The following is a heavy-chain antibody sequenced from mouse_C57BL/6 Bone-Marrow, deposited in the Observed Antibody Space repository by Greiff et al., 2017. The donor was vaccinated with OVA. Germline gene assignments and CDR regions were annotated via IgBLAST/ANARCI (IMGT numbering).Heavy chain of an antibody. V-gene: IGHV5-12*01. Sequence: EVNVVESGGGLVQPGGSLKLSCAASGFTFSDYYMYWVRQTPEKRLEWVAYISNGGGSTYYPDTVKGRFTISRDNAKNTLYLQMSRLKSEDTAMYYCARRAYYSNSLDYWGQGTTLTVSS. CDR2: ISNGGGST. J-gene: IGHJ2*01. CDR3: ARRAYYSNSLDY. CDR1: GFTFSDYY. D-gene: IGHD2-5*01.